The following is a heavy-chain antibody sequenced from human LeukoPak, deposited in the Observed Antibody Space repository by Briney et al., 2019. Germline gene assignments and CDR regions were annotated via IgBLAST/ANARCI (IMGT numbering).Heavy chain of an antibody. CDR1: GGSISSYY. CDR2: IYYSGST. V-gene: IGHV4-59*08. Sequence: SETLSLTCTVSGGSISSYYWSWIRHPPGKGLEWIGYIYYSGSTNYNPSLKSRVTISVDTSKNQFSLKLSSVTAADTAVYYCASHYYDSSGYLRGDAFDIWGQGRMVSVSS. D-gene: IGHD3-22*01. CDR3: ASHYYDSSGYLRGDAFDI. J-gene: IGHJ3*02.